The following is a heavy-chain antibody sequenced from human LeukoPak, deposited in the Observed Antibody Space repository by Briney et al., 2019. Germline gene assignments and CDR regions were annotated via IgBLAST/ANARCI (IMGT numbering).Heavy chain of an antibody. V-gene: IGHV3-30*18. D-gene: IGHD6-19*01. Sequence: GGSLRLSSAASGFTFSSYGMHWVRQAPGKGLEWVAVISYDGSNKYYADSVKGRFTISRGNSKNTLYLQMNSLRAEDTAVYYCAKDVADSSGWQRDYWGQGTLVTVSS. CDR3: AKDVADSSGWQRDY. CDR2: ISYDGSNK. CDR1: GFTFSSYG. J-gene: IGHJ4*02.